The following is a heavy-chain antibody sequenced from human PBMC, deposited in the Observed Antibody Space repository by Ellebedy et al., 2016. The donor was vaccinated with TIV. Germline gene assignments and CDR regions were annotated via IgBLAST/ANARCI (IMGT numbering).Heavy chain of an antibody. J-gene: IGHJ4*02. V-gene: IGHV5-51*01. CDR1: GYTFTNYW. CDR2: IHPGDSDS. D-gene: IGHD3-22*01. CDR3: ARLRYYLDRSGYHYVQDKLRAFDY. Sequence: GESLKISCKGSGYTFTNYWIGWVRQMPGKGLEWMGIIHPGDSDSRYSPSFQDQVTISADKSVSTAYLQWSSLKASDTAMYYCARLRYYLDRSGYHYVQDKLRAFDYWGQGALVTVSS.